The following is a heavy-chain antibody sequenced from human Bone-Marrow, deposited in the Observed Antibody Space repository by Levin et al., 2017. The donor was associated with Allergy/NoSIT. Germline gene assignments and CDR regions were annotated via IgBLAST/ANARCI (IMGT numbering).Heavy chain of an antibody. J-gene: IGHJ4*02. CDR2: ISAYNGKP. D-gene: IGHD6-13*01. Sequence: GESLKISCKASGYTFSSYDITWVRQAPGQGLEWMGWISAYNGKPNYAQKFQGRVSMTTDRYTRVAYMELRTLRSDDTAVYYCARVISSRVYTYQFDYWGQGTLVTVSP. CDR1: GYTFSSYD. V-gene: IGHV1-18*01. CDR3: ARVISSRVYTYQFDY.